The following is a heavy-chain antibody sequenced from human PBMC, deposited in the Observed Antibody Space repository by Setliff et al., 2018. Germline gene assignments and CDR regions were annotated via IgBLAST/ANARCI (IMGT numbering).Heavy chain of an antibody. CDR1: GFTFSTYW. CDR3: ARLVMRGTIDFLDF. V-gene: IGHV3-7*03. J-gene: IGHJ4*02. CDR2: INQDGIEK. Sequence: PGGSLRLSCAASGFTFSTYWMSWVRQAPGKGLEWVANINQDGIEKHYVESVRGRFTISRDNAKNSLYLEMSSLRAEDTAVYYCARLVMRGTIDFLDFWGQGTLVTVSS. D-gene: IGHD1-7*01.